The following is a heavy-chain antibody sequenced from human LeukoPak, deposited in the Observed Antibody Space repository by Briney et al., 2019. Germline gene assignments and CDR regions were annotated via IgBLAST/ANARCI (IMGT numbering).Heavy chain of an antibody. J-gene: IGHJ5*02. CDR1: GYSISRGYY. CDR3: ARSGYDSLNIWFDP. V-gene: IGHV4-38-2*02. CDR2: IYHGGST. D-gene: IGHD5-12*01. Sequence: SETLSLTCTVSGYSISRGYYWGWIRQPPGKGLEWIGTIYHGGSTYYNPSLKSRVTLSVDTSKNQFSLKLTSVTAADTAVYYCARSGYDSLNIWFDPWGQGTPVTVSS.